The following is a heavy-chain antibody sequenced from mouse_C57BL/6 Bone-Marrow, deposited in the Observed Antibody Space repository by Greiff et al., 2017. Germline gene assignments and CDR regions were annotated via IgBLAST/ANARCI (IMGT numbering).Heavy chain of an antibody. J-gene: IGHJ3*01. CDR2: SRNKDNDYTT. Sequence: EVMLVESGGGLVQSGRSLRLSCATSGFTFSDCYMEWVRQAPGKGLEWIVVSRNKDNDYTTEYSASVKGRFIVSRDTSQSILYLQMNALRAEDTASYYCARDHFYGSSGFAYWGQGTLVTVSA. D-gene: IGHD1-1*01. CDR1: GFTFSDCY. CDR3: ARDHFYGSSGFAY. V-gene: IGHV7-1*01.